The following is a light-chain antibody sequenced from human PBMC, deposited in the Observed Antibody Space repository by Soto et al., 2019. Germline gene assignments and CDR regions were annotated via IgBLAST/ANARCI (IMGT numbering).Light chain of an antibody. J-gene: IGKJ1*01. CDR2: TAS. Sequence: DIQMTQFPSSLSASVGDRVTTTCRASQSIDTYVNWYQQKPGKAPKVLIYTASALQSGVPSRFSGSGSGTDSTLNINGLQPEDFATYYCQQSYNTPRTFGQGTKVDIK. CDR1: QSIDTY. CDR3: QQSYNTPRT. V-gene: IGKV1-39*01.